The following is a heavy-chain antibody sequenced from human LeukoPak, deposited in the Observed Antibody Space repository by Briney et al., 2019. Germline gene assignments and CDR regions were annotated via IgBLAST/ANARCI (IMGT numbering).Heavy chain of an antibody. CDR1: GGSITSGGYY. J-gene: IGHJ6*03. D-gene: IGHD2/OR15-2a*01. V-gene: IGHV4-31*03. Sequence: PSQTLSLTCNVSGGSITSGGYYWTWIRQLPGKGLEWIGYMYYSGSTYYNPSLESRVIISVDTSKNHFSLNVSSVTAADTALYYCARTYCSSTTCYNYMDVCGKGTTVTVSS. CDR2: MYYSGST. CDR3: ARTYCSSTTCYNYMDV.